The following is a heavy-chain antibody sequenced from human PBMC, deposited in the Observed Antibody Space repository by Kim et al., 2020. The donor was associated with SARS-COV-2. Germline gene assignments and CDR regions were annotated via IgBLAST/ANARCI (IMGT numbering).Heavy chain of an antibody. D-gene: IGHD3-22*01. Sequence: ASVKVSCKASGYTFTSYDINWVRQATGQGLEWMGWMNPNSGNTGYAQKFQGRVTMTRNTSISTAYMELSSLRSEDTAVYYCARGRYYYDSSGYLRNYFDYWGQGTLVTVSS. CDR3: ARGRYYYDSSGYLRNYFDY. CDR1: GYTFTSYD. CDR2: MNPNSGNT. J-gene: IGHJ4*02. V-gene: IGHV1-8*01.